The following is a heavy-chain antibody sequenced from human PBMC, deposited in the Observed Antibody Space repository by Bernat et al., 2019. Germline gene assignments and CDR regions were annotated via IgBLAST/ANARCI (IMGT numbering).Heavy chain of an antibody. CDR1: GFTFSVSW. CDR3: ARSPRTGDVDY. J-gene: IGHJ4*02. V-gene: IGHV3-7*03. D-gene: IGHD7-27*01. CDR2: RNQDGSEK. Sequence: EVQLVESGGGLVQPGGSLRLSCAASGFTFSVSWMSLVRQAPGKGLEWVANRNQDGSEKYYVDSVRGRFTISRDNAKNSLYMQMNSLRADDTAVYYCARSPRTGDVDYWGQGTLVTVSS.